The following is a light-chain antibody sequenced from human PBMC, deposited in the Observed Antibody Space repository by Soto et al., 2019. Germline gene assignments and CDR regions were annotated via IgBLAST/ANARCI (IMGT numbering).Light chain of an antibody. CDR2: AAS. V-gene: IGKV1-8*01. J-gene: IGKJ2*01. CDR1: QGISSY. CDR3: QQYYSYSYT. Sequence: AIRMTQSPSSLSASTGDRVTITCRASQGISSYLACYQQKPGKAPKRLIYAASTLQSGVPSRFSGSGSGTDFTLTISCLQSEDFATYYCQQYYSYSYTFGQGTKLEIK.